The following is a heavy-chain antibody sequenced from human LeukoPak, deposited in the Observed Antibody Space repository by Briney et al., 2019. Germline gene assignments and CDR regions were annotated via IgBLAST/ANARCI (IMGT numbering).Heavy chain of an antibody. D-gene: IGHD5-12*01. CDR1: GFTFDDYG. V-gene: IGHV3-9*01. CDR2: ISWNGRSL. J-gene: IGHJ4*02. CDR3: ARDKCKGSCYEFDN. Sequence: GMSLRLSCEASGFTFDDYGMHWVRQGPGKGLEWVSGISWNGRSLAYADSVKGRFTISRDNAKKSLYLHVISLRPDASALYYCARDKCKGSCYEFDNWGQGTLVTVSS.